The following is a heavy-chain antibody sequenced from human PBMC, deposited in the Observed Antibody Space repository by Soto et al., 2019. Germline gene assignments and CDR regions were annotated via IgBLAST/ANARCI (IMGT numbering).Heavy chain of an antibody. CDR2: IYKSATT. CDR1: GDSISTVDYF. D-gene: IGHD2-15*01. Sequence: SETLSLTCSVSGDSISTVDYFWAWIRQPPGQALEYIGYIYKSATTYYNPSFESRVAISLDTSKSQFSLNATSVTAADTAVYFCARGRYCLTGRCFPNWFDSWGQGTLVTVSS. V-gene: IGHV4-30-4*01. CDR3: ARGRYCLTGRCFPNWFDS. J-gene: IGHJ5*01.